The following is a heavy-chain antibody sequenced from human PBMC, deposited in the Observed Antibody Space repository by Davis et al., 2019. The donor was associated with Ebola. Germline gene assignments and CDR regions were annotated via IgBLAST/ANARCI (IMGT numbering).Heavy chain of an antibody. D-gene: IGHD2-2*01. Sequence: GGSLRLSCTPSGFTFNSYGMHWVRQAPGKGLDWLSVISYDGSYKFYADSVGARFTISRDNSKKTLYLHVNSLRTEDTAVYYCAKDRCSSRRCQDFYYGMDVWGQGTTVTVSS. CDR1: GFTFNSYG. CDR3: AKDRCSSRRCQDFYYGMDV. J-gene: IGHJ6*02. V-gene: IGHV3-30*18. CDR2: ISYDGSYK.